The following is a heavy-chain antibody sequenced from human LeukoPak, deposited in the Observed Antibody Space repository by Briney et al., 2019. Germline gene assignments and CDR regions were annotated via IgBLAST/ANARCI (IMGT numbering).Heavy chain of an antibody. V-gene: IGHV4-4*07. J-gene: IGHJ6*03. CDR1: GGSISSYY. D-gene: IGHD3-10*01. Sequence: PSETLSLTCTVSGGSISSYYWSWIRQPAGKGLEWIGRIYNSGSTNYNAPLKSRVTMSVDQSKNQFSLKLSSVTAADTALYYCARAAGVWFGDAYYYYMDVWGKGTTVTISS. CDR2: IYNSGST. CDR3: ARAAGVWFGDAYYYYMDV.